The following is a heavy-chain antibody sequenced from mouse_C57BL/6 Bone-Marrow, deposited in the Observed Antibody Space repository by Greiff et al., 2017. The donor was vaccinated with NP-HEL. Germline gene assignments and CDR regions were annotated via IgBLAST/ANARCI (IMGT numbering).Heavy chain of an antibody. V-gene: IGHV1-59*01. CDR2: IDPSDSYT. D-gene: IGHD1-1*01. CDR3: AREFDYYAWYFDV. Sequence: VHLQQPGAELVRPGTSVKLSCKASGYTFTSYWMHWVKQRPGQGLEWIGVIDPSDSYTNYNQKFKGKATLTVDTSSSTAYMQLSSLTSEDSAVYYCAREFDYYAWYFDVWGTGTTVTVSS. CDR1: GYTFTSYW. J-gene: IGHJ1*03.